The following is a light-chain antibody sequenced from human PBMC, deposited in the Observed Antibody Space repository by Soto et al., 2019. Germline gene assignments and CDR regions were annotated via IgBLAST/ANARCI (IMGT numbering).Light chain of an antibody. CDR2: AAS. CDR3: QHSYSTLTWT. J-gene: IGKJ1*01. CDR1: QSISSY. V-gene: IGKV1-39*01. Sequence: DIQMTQSPSSLSASVGDRVTITCRASQSISSYLNWYQQKPGKAPKLLIYAASSLQSGVPSRFSGSGSGTDFTLTISSLQHEDFATYYCQHSYSTLTWTFGQGTKVEIK.